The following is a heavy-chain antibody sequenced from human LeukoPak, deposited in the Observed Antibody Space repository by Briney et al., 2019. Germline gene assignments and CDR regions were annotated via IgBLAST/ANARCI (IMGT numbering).Heavy chain of an antibody. CDR1: GFTFSSYA. CDR3: ASPSGYSYGPTDY. Sequence: GGSLRLSCAASGFTFSSYAMSWVRQAPGKGLEWVSAISGSGGSTYYADSVKGRSTISRDNSKSTLYLQMNSLRAEDTAVYYCASPSGYSYGPTDYWGQGTLVTVSS. CDR2: ISGSGGST. J-gene: IGHJ4*02. D-gene: IGHD5-18*01. V-gene: IGHV3-23*01.